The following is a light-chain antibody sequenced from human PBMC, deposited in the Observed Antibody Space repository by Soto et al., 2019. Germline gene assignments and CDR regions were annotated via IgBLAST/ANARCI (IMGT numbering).Light chain of an antibody. V-gene: IGKV3-15*01. CDR1: QSVSSN. Sequence: EIVMTQSPATLSVSPGERATLSCRASQSVSSNLAWYQQKPGQAPRLLLYGASTRATGIPARFSGSGSGTEFTLTISSLQSEDFAIYYCHHYNNWPPWTFGQGTKVEIK. CDR2: GAS. J-gene: IGKJ1*01. CDR3: HHYNNWPPWT.